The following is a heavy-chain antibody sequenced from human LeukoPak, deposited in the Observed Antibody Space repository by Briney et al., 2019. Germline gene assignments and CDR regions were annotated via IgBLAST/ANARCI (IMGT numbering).Heavy chain of an antibody. J-gene: IGHJ4*02. CDR3: ARDLLLDSSGFEAGD. CDR2: IIPIFGTA. CDR1: GGTFSSYA. V-gene: IGHV1-69*13. D-gene: IGHD3-22*01. Sequence: GASVKVSCKASGGTFSSYAISWVRQAPGQGPEWMGGIIPIFGTANYAQKFQGRVTITADESTSTAYMELSSLRSEDTAVYYCARDLLLDSSGFEAGDWGQGTLVTVSS.